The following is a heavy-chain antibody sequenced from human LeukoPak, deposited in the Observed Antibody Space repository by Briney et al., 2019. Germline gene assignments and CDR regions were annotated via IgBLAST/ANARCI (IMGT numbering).Heavy chain of an antibody. J-gene: IGHJ4*02. V-gene: IGHV3-53*01. D-gene: IGHD3-16*01. CDR1: GFTVSGTH. CDR3: AKDEATSGGGLAS. CDR2: MYTGGTT. Sequence: GGSLGLSCAASGFTVSGTHMSWVRQAPGKGLEWVLAMYTGGTTYYADSVQGRFTISRDNSKNTLYLQMNSLRAEDTAVYYCAKDEATSGGGLASWGQGTLVTVSS.